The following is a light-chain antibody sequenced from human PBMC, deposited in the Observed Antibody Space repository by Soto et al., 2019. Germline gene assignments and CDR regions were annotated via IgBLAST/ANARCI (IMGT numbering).Light chain of an antibody. CDR3: QHYKNYPWT. V-gene: IGKV1-8*01. CDR2: GAS. CDR1: REFDRY. J-gene: IGKJ1*01. Sequence: AIRMTQSPSSLSASAGDRVAIACRPIREFDRYLAWYQQKPGQAPKLLIYGASTLQSGVPSRFSGGGSGTDFTLTISCLQSEDFATYYCQHYKNYPWTFGQGTKVEIK.